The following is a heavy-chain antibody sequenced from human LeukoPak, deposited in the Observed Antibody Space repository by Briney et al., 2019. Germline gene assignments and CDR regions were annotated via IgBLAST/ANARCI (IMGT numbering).Heavy chain of an antibody. V-gene: IGHV4-34*01. CDR2: INHSGST. CDR3: ARGSSWYDLDY. D-gene: IGHD6-13*01. Sequence: PSETLSLTCAVYGGSFSGYYWSWIRQPPGKGLEWIGEINHSGSTNYNPSLKSRVTISVDPYKTPFSLKLSSVTAADTAVYYCARGSSWYDLDYWGQGTLVTVSS. CDR1: GGSFSGYY. J-gene: IGHJ4*02.